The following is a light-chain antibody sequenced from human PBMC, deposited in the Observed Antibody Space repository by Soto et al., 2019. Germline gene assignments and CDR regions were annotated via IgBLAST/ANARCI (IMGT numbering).Light chain of an antibody. V-gene: IGLV2-14*01. CDR2: HVS. J-gene: IGLJ1*01. CDR3: SSYTSTSTYV. Sequence: QSVLTQPASVSGSPGQSITISCTGTSSDVGGYNHVSWYQQYPGKAPRLIIYHVSNPPSGVSDRFSGSKSGNSASLTISGLQAEDEADYYCSSYTSTSTYVFGTGTKVT. CDR1: SSDVGGYNH.